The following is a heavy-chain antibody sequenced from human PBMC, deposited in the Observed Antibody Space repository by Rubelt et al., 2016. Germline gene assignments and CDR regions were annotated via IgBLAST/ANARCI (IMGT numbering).Heavy chain of an antibody. J-gene: IGHJ4*02. CDR1: GGSISSSNW. D-gene: IGHD4-23*01. CDR2: TYHSGST. CDR3: ARTFYGGNSGVRY. V-gene: IGHV4-4*02. Sequence: AVSGGSISSSNWWSWVRQPPGKGLEWIGDTYHSGSTNYNPSLKSRVTISVDTSKNQFSLKLSSVTAADTAVYYCARTFYGGNSGVRYWGQGTLVTVSS.